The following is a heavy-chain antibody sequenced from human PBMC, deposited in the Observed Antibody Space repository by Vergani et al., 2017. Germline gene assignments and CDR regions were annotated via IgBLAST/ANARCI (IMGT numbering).Heavy chain of an antibody. V-gene: IGHV3-30*02. D-gene: IGHD2-15*01. Sequence: QVQLVQSRGGVVQPGGSLRLSCVASGFTFNRYGMQWVRQAPGKGLEWVAYVLFDGSSEYYADSVKGRFIVSRDNSNDALYLQMNSLRTDDTAVYYCARDLAYCHEGSCALWGQGSVVTVSS. CDR1: GFTFNRYG. J-gene: IGHJ4*02. CDR3: ARDLAYCHEGSCAL. CDR2: VLFDGSSE.